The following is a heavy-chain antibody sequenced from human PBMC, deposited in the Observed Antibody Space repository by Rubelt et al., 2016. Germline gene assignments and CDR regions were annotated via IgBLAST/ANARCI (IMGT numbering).Heavy chain of an antibody. CDR3: ARRSEFVPPYGMDV. D-gene: IGHD3-3*01. CDR2: IYHGGST. V-gene: IGHV4-4*02. Sequence: GLECIGEIYHGGSTNYNPSLKSRVTISVEKSKNQFSLKLISVTAADTAVCYCARRSEFVPPYGMDVWGQGTTVTVSS. J-gene: IGHJ6*02.